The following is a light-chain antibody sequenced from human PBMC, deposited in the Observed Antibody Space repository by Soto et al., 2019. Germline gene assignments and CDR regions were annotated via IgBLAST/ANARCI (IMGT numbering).Light chain of an antibody. J-gene: IGLJ2*01. Sequence: QSVLTQPASVSGSPGQSITISCTGTSSDVGGYNYVSWYQQHPGKAPKLMIYDVSNRPSGVSNRFSGSKSGNTASLTISGLQAEDEADYYCSSYTCGSTLVVFGGGTMLAVI. V-gene: IGLV2-14*01. CDR1: SSDVGGYNY. CDR3: SSYTCGSTLVV. CDR2: DVS.